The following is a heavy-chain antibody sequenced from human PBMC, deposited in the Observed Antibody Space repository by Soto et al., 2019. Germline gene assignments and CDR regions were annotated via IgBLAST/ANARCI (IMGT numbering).Heavy chain of an antibody. Sequence: SETLSLTCTVSGGSISSYYWSWIRQPPGKGLEWIGYIYYSGSTNYNPSLKSRVTISVDTSKNQFSLRLSSVTAADTAVYYCARERPKRFLEWLPSGSEYYYYYMDVWGKGTTVTVSS. CDR1: GGSISSYY. J-gene: IGHJ6*03. D-gene: IGHD3-3*01. V-gene: IGHV4-59*01. CDR3: ARERPKRFLEWLPSGSEYYYYYMDV. CDR2: IYYSGST.